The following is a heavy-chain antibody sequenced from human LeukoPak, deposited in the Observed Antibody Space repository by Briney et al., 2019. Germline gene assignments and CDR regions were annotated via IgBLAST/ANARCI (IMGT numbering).Heavy chain of an antibody. V-gene: IGHV4-59*01. Sequence: SETLSLTCTVSGGSISSYYCSWIRQPPGKGLEWIGYIYYSGSTNYNPSLKSRVTISVDTSKNQFSLKLSSVTAADTAVYYCAAAGSYYLNYYYYYMDVWGKGTTVTVSS. CDR2: IYYSGST. CDR1: GGSISSYY. J-gene: IGHJ6*03. CDR3: AAAGSYYLNYYYYYMDV. D-gene: IGHD1-26*01.